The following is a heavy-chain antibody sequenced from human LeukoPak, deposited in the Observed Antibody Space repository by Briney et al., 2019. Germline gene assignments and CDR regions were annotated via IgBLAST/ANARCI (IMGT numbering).Heavy chain of an antibody. Sequence: LSGGSLRLSCAASGFTFSNYWMSWVRQAPGKGLEWVAKIKPDGSAKYYVDSVKGRFTISRDNAKNSLYVQMNSLRAEDTAMYFCATSNSNLFDNWGQGTLVTVSS. J-gene: IGHJ4*02. CDR1: GFTFSNYW. CDR2: IKPDGSAK. D-gene: IGHD1-20*01. CDR3: ATSNSNLFDN. V-gene: IGHV3-7*01.